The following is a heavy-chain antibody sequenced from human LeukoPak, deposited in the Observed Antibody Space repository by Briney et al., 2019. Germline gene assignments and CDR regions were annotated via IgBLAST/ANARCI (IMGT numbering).Heavy chain of an antibody. CDR3: ATLYYDSSGRFYLYFDL. CDR2: YNSDGSST. J-gene: IGHJ2*01. CDR1: GFTFSSYW. D-gene: IGHD3-22*01. Sequence: GGSLRLSCAASGFTFSSYWMHWVRQAPGKGLVWVSRYNSDGSSTSYADSVKGRFTISRDNAKNTLYLQMNSLRAEDTAVYYCATLYYDSSGRFYLYFDLWGRGTLVTASS. V-gene: IGHV3-74*01.